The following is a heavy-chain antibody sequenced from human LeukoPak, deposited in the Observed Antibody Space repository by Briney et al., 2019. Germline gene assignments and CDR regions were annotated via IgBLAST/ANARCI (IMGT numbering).Heavy chain of an antibody. CDR1: GYTFTSYG. Sequence: ASVKVSCKASGYTFTSYGISWVRQAPGQGLEWMGWISAYNGNTNYAQKLQGRVTMTTDTSTSTAYMELRSLRSDDTAVYYCARDSRAKQDIVVVPAADNWFDPWGQGTLVTVSS. D-gene: IGHD2-2*01. CDR2: ISAYNGNT. CDR3: ARDSRAKQDIVVVPAADNWFDP. V-gene: IGHV1-18*01. J-gene: IGHJ5*02.